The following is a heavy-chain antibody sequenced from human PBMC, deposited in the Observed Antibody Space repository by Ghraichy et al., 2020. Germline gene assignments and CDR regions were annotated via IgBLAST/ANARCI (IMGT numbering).Heavy chain of an antibody. CDR2: ISHSGST. Sequence: TLSLTCAVSGGSISNRNWWGWVRQSPGQGLEWIGEISHSGSTNYNPSLKSRVTISLEKSKNLFSLKLNSVTAADTAVYYCARGIGAADYWGQGTLVTVSS. D-gene: IGHD6-13*01. J-gene: IGHJ4*02. CDR1: GGSISNRNW. CDR3: ARGIGAADY. V-gene: IGHV4-4*02.